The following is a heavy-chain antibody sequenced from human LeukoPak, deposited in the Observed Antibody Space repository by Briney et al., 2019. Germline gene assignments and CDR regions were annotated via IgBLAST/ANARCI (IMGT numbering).Heavy chain of an antibody. J-gene: IGHJ4*02. CDR2: INSDGSAT. D-gene: IGHD3-22*01. Sequence: HPGVCLRLSCAASGFSFSTPWMHWVRQAPGKGLVYVAQINSDGSATAYADSVKGRFTISRDNAKNTLYLEMSSLRAEDTAVYYCGSLTVVARDHWGQGTLVTVSS. V-gene: IGHV3-74*01. CDR1: GFSFSTPW. CDR3: GSLTVVARDH.